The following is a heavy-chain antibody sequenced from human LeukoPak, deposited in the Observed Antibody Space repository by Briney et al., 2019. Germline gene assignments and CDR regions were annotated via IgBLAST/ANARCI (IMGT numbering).Heavy chain of an antibody. CDR3: AEGRSGWDAFDI. V-gene: IGHV4-59*01. Sequence: ASETLSLTCTVSGGSISSYYWSWIRQPPGKGLEWIGYIYHSGSTNYNPSLKSRVTISVDTSKNQFSLKLSSVTAADTAVYYCAEGRSGWDAFDIWGQGTMVTVSS. J-gene: IGHJ3*02. CDR2: IYHSGST. CDR1: GGSISSYY. D-gene: IGHD3-22*01.